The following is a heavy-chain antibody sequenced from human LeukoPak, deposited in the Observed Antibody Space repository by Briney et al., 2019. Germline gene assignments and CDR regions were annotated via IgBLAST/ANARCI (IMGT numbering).Heavy chain of an antibody. D-gene: IGHD3-22*01. CDR3: ASYYYDSSGYYYLTPFDY. CDR2: INPNSGGT. Sequence: ASVKVSCKASGDAFSTYVFTWVRQAPGQGLEWMGWINPNSGGTNYAQKFQGRVTITADKSTSTAYMELSSLRSEDTAVYYCASYYYDSSGYYYLTPFDYWGQGTLVTVSS. V-gene: IGHV1-69*10. J-gene: IGHJ4*02. CDR1: GDAFSTYV.